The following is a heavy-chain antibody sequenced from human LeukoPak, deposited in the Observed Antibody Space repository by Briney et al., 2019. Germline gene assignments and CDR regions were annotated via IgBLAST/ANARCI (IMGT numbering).Heavy chain of an antibody. CDR2: IKQDGSEK. CDR1: GFTLSSYW. CDR3: AREGRGWSDY. V-gene: IGHV3-7*01. J-gene: IGHJ4*02. Sequence: PGGSLRLSCAASGFTLSSYWMTWVRQAPGKGLEWVANIKQDGSEKYYVDSVKGRFTISRDNAKNSLYLQMNSLRDEDTAVYYCAREGRGWSDYWGQGTLVTVSS. D-gene: IGHD6-19*01.